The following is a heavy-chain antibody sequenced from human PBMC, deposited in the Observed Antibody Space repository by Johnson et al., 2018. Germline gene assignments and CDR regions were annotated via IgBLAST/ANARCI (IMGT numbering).Heavy chain of an antibody. D-gene: IGHD6-19*01. Sequence: QVQLVQSGGGVVQPGRSLRLSCAASGFNFSNYGIHWVRQAPGKGLEWLTFLSYDGRIKYFADSVKGRFTISRDNSKNTLYLQMNSLRVEDTAVYYCAKCSVAVALRGPFDYWGQGVLVTVSS. CDR3: AKCSVAVALRGPFDY. CDR2: LSYDGRIK. CDR1: GFNFSNYG. J-gene: IGHJ4*02. V-gene: IGHV3-30*18.